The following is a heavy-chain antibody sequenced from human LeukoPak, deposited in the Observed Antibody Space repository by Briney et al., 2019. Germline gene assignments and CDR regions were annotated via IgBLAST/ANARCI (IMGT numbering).Heavy chain of an antibody. J-gene: IGHJ6*03. CDR1: GGSISSYY. Sequence: SETLSLTCTVSGGSISSYYWRWIRQPPGKGLEWIGYIYYNGNTNYNPSLNSRVTISIDTSKSQFSLKLNSVTAADTAAFYCARVNPYYYCMDVWGKGTTVTISS. CDR3: ARVNPYYYCMDV. CDR2: IYYNGNT. V-gene: IGHV4-59*01. D-gene: IGHD1-14*01.